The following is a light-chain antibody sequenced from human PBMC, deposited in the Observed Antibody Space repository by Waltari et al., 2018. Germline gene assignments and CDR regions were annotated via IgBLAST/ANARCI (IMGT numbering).Light chain of an antibody. CDR1: TTGSTP. J-gene: IGLJ3*02. V-gene: IGLV3-21*03. Sequence: SYVLAPPPSVSVPPGKPASLTCGGDTTGSTPWHWYQQRPGQAPVLVVFDDSDRPSGIPERFSGSNSGNTATLTISRVEAGDEADYSCQVWDSSNDHVVFGGGTKLTVL. CDR2: DDS. CDR3: QVWDSSNDHVV.